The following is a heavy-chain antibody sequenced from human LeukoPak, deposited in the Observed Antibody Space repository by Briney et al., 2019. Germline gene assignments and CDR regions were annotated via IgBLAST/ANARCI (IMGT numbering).Heavy chain of an antibody. D-gene: IGHD2-2*01. V-gene: IGHV3-7*01. CDR3: ARDHAYRADY. CDR2: INQDESKK. CDR1: GFTFSNDW. J-gene: IGHJ4*02. Sequence: PGGSLRLSCAASGFTFSNDWMCWVRQAPGKGLEWVANINQDESKKYYADSVKGQFTISRDNAKNSLYLQMSSLTAEDTAIYYCARDHAYRADYWGQGTLVTVSS.